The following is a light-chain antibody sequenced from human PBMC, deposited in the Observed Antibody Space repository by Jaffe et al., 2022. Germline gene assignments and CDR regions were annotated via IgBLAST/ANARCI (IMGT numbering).Light chain of an antibody. Sequence: EIVLTQSPGTLSLSPGDRATLSCRASQSVSSSYLAWYQQKPGQAPRLLIYGASSRATGIPDRFSGSGSGTDFTLTISRLEPEDFAVYYCQQYGTSPLTFGPGTKVDIK. J-gene: IGKJ3*01. CDR1: QSVSSSY. CDR3: QQYGTSPLT. CDR2: GAS. V-gene: IGKV3-20*01.